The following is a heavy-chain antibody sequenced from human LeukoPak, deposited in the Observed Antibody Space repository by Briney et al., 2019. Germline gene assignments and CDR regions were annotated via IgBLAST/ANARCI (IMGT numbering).Heavy chain of an antibody. CDR2: INHSGST. CDR1: GGSFSGYY. J-gene: IGHJ5*02. V-gene: IGHV4-34*01. CDR3: ASRIVGAGGFDP. Sequence: SETLSLTCAVYGGSFSGYYWSWIRQPPGKGLEWIGEINHSGSTNYNPSLKSRVTISVDTSKNQFSLKLSSVTAADTAVYYCASRIVGAGGFDPWGQGTLVTVSS. D-gene: IGHD1-26*01.